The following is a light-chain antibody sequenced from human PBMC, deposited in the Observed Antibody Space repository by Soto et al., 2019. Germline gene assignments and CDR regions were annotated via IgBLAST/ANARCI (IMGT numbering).Light chain of an antibody. CDR1: TSDIGAYNY. CDR3: SSYTTINTVVL. V-gene: IGLV2-14*03. Sequence: QSALTQPASVSGSPGQSITFSCTGTTSDIGAYNYVSWYQHHPGKAPKLLIYDVTARPSGVSDRFSGSKSGTMASLTISGLQAEDEADYFCSSYTTINTVVLFGGGTKLTVL. CDR2: DVT. J-gene: IGLJ3*02.